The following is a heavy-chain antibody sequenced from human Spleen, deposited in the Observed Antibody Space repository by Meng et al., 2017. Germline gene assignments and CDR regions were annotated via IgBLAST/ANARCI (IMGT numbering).Heavy chain of an antibody. J-gene: IGHJ5*02. CDR2: INPSGGST. CDR1: GYTFTSYY. D-gene: IGHD3-16*02. V-gene: IGHV1-46*01. Sequence: ASVKVSCKASGYTFTSYYMHWVRQAPGQGLEWMGIINPSGGSTSYAQKFQGRVTITRNTSISTAYMERSSLRSEDTAVDYCARGVITFGGVIGIYNWFDPWGQGTLVTVSS. CDR3: ARGVITFGGVIGIYNWFDP.